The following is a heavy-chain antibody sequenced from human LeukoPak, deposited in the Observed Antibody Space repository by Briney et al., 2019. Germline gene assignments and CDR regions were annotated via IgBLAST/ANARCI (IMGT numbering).Heavy chain of an antibody. Sequence: GASVKVSCKASGYTFINYYMHWVRQAPGQGLEWMGIINPSGDSTSYAQKFQGRVTMTRDTSTSTVYMELSSLRAEDTAVYYGAIDESTSILWWWGEGTLVTVSS. CDR2: INPSGDST. CDR1: GYTFINYY. CDR3: AIDESTSILWW. V-gene: IGHV1-46*01. J-gene: IGHJ1*01. D-gene: IGHD2-21*01.